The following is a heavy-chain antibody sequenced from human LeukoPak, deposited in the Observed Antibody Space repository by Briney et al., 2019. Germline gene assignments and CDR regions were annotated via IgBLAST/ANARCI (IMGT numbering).Heavy chain of an antibody. CDR3: ARDGYDFWSGYNNDDYYYYYGMTS. V-gene: IGHV4-59*01. J-gene: IGHJ6*02. D-gene: IGHD3-3*01. CDR2: IYYSGST. Sequence: SETLSLTCTVSCGSISSYYWSWIRQPPGKGLEWIGYIYYSGSTNYNPSLKSRVTISVDTSKNQFSLKLSSVTAADTAVYYCARDGYDFWSGYNNDDYYYYYGMTSGAKGPRSPSP. CDR1: CGSISSYY.